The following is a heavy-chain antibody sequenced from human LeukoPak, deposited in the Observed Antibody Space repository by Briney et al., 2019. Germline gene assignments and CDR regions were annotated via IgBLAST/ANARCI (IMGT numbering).Heavy chain of an antibody. D-gene: IGHD3-22*01. CDR3: ARGTYDSSGYYETYFDY. CDR1: GYTFTSYD. CDR2: INPNSGGT. Sequence: RASVKVSCKASGYTFTSYDINWVRQAPGQGLEWMGWINPNSGGTNYAQKFQGRVTMTRDTSISTAYMELSRLRSDDTAVYYCARGTYDSSGYYETYFDYWGQGTLVTVSS. V-gene: IGHV1-2*02. J-gene: IGHJ4*02.